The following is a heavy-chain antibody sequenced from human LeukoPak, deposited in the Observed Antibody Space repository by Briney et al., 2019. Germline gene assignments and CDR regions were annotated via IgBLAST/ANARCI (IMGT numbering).Heavy chain of an antibody. CDR2: IYYSGST. CDR1: GGSISSYY. Sequence: SETLSLTCTVSGGSISSYYWSWIRQPPGKGLEWIGYIYYSGSTNYNPSLKSRVTISVDTSKNQFSLKLSSVTAADTAVYYCAKDLLRGKLIAARWSGGFDYWGQGTLVTVSS. V-gene: IGHV4-59*12. CDR3: AKDLLRGKLIAARWSGGFDY. J-gene: IGHJ4*02. D-gene: IGHD6-6*01.